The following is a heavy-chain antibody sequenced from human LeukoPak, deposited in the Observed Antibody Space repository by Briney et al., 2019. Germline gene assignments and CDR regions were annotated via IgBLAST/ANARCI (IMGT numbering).Heavy chain of an antibody. CDR1: GGSFSGYY. Sequence: PSETLSLTCAVYGGSFSGYYWSWIRQPPGKGLEWIGEINHSGSTNYNPSLKSRVTISVDTSKNQFSLKLSSVTAADTAVYYCARGLYSSSWYLGFDYWGQGTLVTVSS. CDR2: INHSGST. J-gene: IGHJ4*02. CDR3: ARGLYSSSWYLGFDY. V-gene: IGHV4-34*01. D-gene: IGHD6-13*01.